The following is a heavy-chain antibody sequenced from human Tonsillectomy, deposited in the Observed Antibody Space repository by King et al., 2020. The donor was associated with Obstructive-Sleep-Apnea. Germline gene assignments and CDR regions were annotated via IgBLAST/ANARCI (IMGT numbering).Heavy chain of an antibody. J-gene: IGHJ3*02. CDR1: GFTFSSYA. CDR2: ISGSGGST. D-gene: IGHD3-3*01. Sequence: EVQLVESGGGLVQPGGSLRLSCAPSGFTFSSYAMSWVRQAPGKGLDWVSAISGSGGSTYYADSVKGRFTISRDNSKNTLYLQMTSLRAEDTAVYYCAKDLWSGYYIGAFDIWGQGTMVTVSS. CDR3: AKDLWSGYYIGAFDI. V-gene: IGHV3-23*04.